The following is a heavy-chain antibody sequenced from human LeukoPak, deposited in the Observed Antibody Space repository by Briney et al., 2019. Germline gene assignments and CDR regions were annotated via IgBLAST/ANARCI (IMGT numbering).Heavy chain of an antibody. CDR3: ARDLRHEKWELRDC. CDR1: GFTFSSYE. CDR2: ISDSGSTK. V-gene: IGHV3-48*03. Sequence: GGSLRLSCAASGFTFSSYEMNWVRQAPGKGLEWVSYISDSGSTKYYADSVKGRFTISRDNAKNSMYLQMNSLRAEDTAVYYCARDLRHEKWELRDCWGQGTLVTVSS. D-gene: IGHD1-26*01. J-gene: IGHJ4*02.